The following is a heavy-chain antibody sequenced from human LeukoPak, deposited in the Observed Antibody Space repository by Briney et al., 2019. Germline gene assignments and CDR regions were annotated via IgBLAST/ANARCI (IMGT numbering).Heavy chain of an antibody. D-gene: IGHD3-9*01. Sequence: GGSLRLSCAASGFTFSGYSMNWVRQAPGKGLEWVAFISSSSSYIHYADSVKGRFTISRDNSKNTLYLQMNSLRGEDTAVYYCAKGRWGLTINNFDIWGQGTMVTVSS. CDR1: GFTFSGYS. CDR3: AKGRWGLTINNFDI. CDR2: ISSSSSYI. J-gene: IGHJ3*02. V-gene: IGHV3-21*04.